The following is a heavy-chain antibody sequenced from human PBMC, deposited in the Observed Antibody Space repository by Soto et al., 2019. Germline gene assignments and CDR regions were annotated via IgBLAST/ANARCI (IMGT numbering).Heavy chain of an antibody. D-gene: IGHD3-22*01. CDR2: IIPIFGTA. Sequence: VASVKVSCKASGGTFSSYAISWVRQAPGQGLEWMGGIIPIFGTASYAQKFQGRVTITADESTSTAYMELSSLRSEDTAVYYCARGQGYDVLEGSAFDIWGQGTMVTVSS. J-gene: IGHJ3*02. CDR3: ARGQGYDVLEGSAFDI. V-gene: IGHV1-69*13. CDR1: GGTFSSYA.